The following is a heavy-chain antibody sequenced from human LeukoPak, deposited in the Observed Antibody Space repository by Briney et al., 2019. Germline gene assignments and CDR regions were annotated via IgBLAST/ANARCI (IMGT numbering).Heavy chain of an antibody. CDR1: GFTFSSYA. CDR3: ARTIAAAGATYFDY. V-gene: IGHV3-30-3*01. CDR2: ISYDGSNK. D-gene: IGHD6-13*01. Sequence: GGSLRLSCAASGFTFSSYAMHWVRQAPGKGLEWVAVISYDGSNKYYAGSVKGRFTISRDNSKNTLYLQMNSLRAEDTAVYYCARTIAAAGATYFDYWGQGTLVTVSS. J-gene: IGHJ4*02.